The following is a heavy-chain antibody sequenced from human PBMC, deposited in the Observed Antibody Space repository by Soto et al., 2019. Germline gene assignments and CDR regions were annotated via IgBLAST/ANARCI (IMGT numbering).Heavy chain of an antibody. CDR2: INPDSGET. CDR3: ARDRGNMVAIFHHYYGMDV. CDR1: GYTFTGQY. D-gene: IGHD3-3*02. J-gene: IGHJ6*02. V-gene: IGHV1-2*02. Sequence: GASVKVSCKASGYTFTGQYMHWVRQAPGQGLEWMGWINPDSGETKYAQNFQGRVTRTRDTASSTVYMELSRLKSDDTAVYYCARDRGNMVAIFHHYYGMDVWGQGTTVTVSS.